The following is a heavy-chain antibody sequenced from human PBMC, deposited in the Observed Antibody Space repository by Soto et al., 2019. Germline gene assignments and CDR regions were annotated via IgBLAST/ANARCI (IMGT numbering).Heavy chain of an antibody. CDR3: ARDLAKGGGSAGFDY. Sequence: ASVKVSCKVFGYTFSELSIHWVRQAPGGGLEWMGGFDPEDGETIYAQKFQGRVTMTEDTSTDTAYMELSNLRSDDTAVYYCARDLAKGGGSAGFDYWGQGTLVTVSS. CDR1: GYTFSELS. J-gene: IGHJ4*02. CDR2: FDPEDGET. V-gene: IGHV1-24*01. D-gene: IGHD1-26*01.